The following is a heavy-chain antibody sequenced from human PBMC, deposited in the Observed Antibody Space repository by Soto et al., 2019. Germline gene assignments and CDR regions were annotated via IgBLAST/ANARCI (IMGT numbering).Heavy chain of an antibody. V-gene: IGHV1-3*01. D-gene: IGHD3-10*01. J-gene: IGHJ4*02. CDR1: GYTFSNYA. Sequence: ASVKVSCKASGYTFSNYAMHWVRQAPGQRLEWMGWINAGNGNTKYSQNFQGRVTITRDTSASTAYMELSSLRSEDTAVFYCARTDGSGSFLDCWGQGTLVTVSS. CDR3: ARTDGSGSFLDC. CDR2: INAGNGNT.